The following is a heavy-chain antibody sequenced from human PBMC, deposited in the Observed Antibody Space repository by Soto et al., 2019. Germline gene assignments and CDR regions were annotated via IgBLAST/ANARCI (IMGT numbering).Heavy chain of an antibody. CDR3: AGGVRGVLP. J-gene: IGHJ6*02. CDR1: GGSFSGDY. V-gene: IGHV4-34*01. CDR2: INHSGGT. Sequence: QVQLQQCGAGLLKPSETLSLTCAVYGGSFSGDYSSWIRQPPGKGLEWIGEINHSGGTNYNTSLKSRFTISVDTSKNQFSLKLSSVTAADTAVYYCAGGVRGVLPWGQGTTVTVSS. D-gene: IGHD3-10*01.